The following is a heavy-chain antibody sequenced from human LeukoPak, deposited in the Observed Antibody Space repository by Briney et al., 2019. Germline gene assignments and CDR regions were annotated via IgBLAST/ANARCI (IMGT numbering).Heavy chain of an antibody. J-gene: IGHJ6*03. CDR2: MNPNSGNT. D-gene: IGHD1-26*01. Sequence: ASVKVSCKASGYTFTSYDINWVRQATGQGLEWMGWMNPNSGNTGYAQKFQGRVTMTRNTSISTAYMELSSLRSEDTAVYYCARGGSGSFYYYYYMDVWGKGTTVTVYS. CDR3: ARGGSGSFYYYYYMDV. V-gene: IGHV1-8*01. CDR1: GYTFTSYD.